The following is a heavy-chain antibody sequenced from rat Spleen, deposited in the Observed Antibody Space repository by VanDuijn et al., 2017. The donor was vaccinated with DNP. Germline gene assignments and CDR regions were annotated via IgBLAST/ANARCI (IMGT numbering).Heavy chain of an antibody. CDR2: INPSGSRT. J-gene: IGHJ2*01. CDR3: TTDFERGY. Sequence: EVQLVESGGGLVQPGRSMKLSCAASGFTFSDYDMIWVRQAPTKGLEWVASINPSGSRTYHRDSVKGRFTVSRDNAKSTLYLQMDSLRSEDTATYYCTTDFERGYWGQGVMVTVSS. CDR1: GFTFSDYD. D-gene: IGHD1-11*01. V-gene: IGHV5-27*01.